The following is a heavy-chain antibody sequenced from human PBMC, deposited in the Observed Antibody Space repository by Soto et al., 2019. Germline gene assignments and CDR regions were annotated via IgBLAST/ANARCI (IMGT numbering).Heavy chain of an antibody. CDR1: GGSFSGYC. Sequence: SETLSLTCAVYGGSFSGYCWSWIRQPPGKGLEWIGEIIHSGSTNYNPSLKSRVTISVDTSKNQFSLKLSSVTAADTAVYYCARRGGYSSGWYGRDAFDIWGQGTMVTVSS. CDR2: IIHSGST. D-gene: IGHD6-19*01. J-gene: IGHJ3*02. V-gene: IGHV4-34*12. CDR3: ARRGGYSSGWYGRDAFDI.